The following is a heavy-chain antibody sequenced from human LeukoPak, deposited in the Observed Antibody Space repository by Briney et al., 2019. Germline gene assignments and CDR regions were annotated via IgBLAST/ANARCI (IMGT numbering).Heavy chain of an antibody. Sequence: SETLSLTCAVYGGSFSGYYWSWIRQPPGKGLEWIGEINHSGSTNYNPSLKSRVTISVDTSKNQFSLKLSSVTAADTAVYYCARRGSSSWYVGWFDPWGLGTLVTVSS. J-gene: IGHJ5*02. V-gene: IGHV4-34*01. CDR3: ARRGSSSWYVGWFDP. D-gene: IGHD6-13*01. CDR2: INHSGST. CDR1: GGSFSGYY.